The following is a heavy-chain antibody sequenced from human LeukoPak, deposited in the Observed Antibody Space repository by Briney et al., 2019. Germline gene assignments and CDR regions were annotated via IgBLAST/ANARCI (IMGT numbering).Heavy chain of an antibody. CDR3: ARSVGKGVFDI. Sequence: GGSLRLSCAASGFTFSNYDMHWVRQGTGKGLEWVSAIGTAGDPYYPGSVKGRFTISRENAKNSLYLLMNSLRAGDTAVYYCARSVGKGVFDIWGQGTMVTVSS. J-gene: IGHJ3*02. CDR2: IGTAGDP. CDR1: GFTFSNYD. D-gene: IGHD2-8*01. V-gene: IGHV3-13*05.